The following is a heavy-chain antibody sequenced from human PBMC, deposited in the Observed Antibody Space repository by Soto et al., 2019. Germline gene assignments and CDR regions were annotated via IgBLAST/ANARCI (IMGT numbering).Heavy chain of an antibody. J-gene: IGHJ5*02. CDR1: GFTFSSYS. D-gene: IGHD6-13*01. V-gene: IGHV3-48*01. CDR2: ISSSSSTI. CDR3: ARSESGSWHDNWFDP. Sequence: EVQLVESGGGLVQPGGSLRLSCAASGFTFSSYSMNWVRQAPGKGLEWVSYISSSSSTIYYADSVKGRFTISRDNAKNSLYLQMNSLRAEDMAVYYCARSESGSWHDNWFDPWGQGTLVTISS.